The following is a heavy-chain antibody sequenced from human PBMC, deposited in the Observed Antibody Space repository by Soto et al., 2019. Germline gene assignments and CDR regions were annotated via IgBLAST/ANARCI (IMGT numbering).Heavy chain of an antibody. CDR3: ARDAEYSSNDY. CDR2: IWYDGSNK. Sequence: PGGSLRLSCAASGFTFSSYGMHWVRQAPGKGLEWVAVIWYDGSNKYYADSVKGRFTISRDNSKNTLYLQMNSLRAEDTAVYYCARDAEYSSNDYWGQGTLVTVSS. J-gene: IGHJ4*02. V-gene: IGHV3-33*01. D-gene: IGHD6-6*01. CDR1: GFTFSSYG.